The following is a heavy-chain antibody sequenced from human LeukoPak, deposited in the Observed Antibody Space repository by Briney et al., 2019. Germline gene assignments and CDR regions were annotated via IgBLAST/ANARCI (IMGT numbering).Heavy chain of an antibody. D-gene: IGHD6-13*01. CDR3: ARAAGSNWFDP. J-gene: IGHJ5*02. Sequence: GGSLRLSCAASGFTFSSYAMHWVRQAPGKGLEWVAVISYDGSNKYYADSVKGRFTISRDNSKNTLYLQMNSLRADDTAVYYCARAAGSNWFDPWGQGTLVTVSS. CDR2: ISYDGSNK. CDR1: GFTFSSYA. V-gene: IGHV3-30*04.